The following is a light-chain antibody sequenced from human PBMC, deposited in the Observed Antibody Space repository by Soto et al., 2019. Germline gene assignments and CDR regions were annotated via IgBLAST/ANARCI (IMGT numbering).Light chain of an antibody. CDR3: QHYNSYSEA. J-gene: IGKJ1*01. Sequence: DIQMTQSPSSLSASLGDTVTISCRASQNIENYLHWCQQKAGKAPKLLIYKASTLKSGVPSRFSGSGSGTEFTLTISSLQPDDFATYYCQHYNSYSEAFGQGTKVDIK. V-gene: IGKV1-5*03. CDR1: QNIENY. CDR2: KAS.